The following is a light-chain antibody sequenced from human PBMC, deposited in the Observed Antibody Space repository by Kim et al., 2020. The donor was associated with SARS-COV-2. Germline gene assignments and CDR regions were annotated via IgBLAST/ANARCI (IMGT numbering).Light chain of an antibody. CDR2: GTS. J-gene: IGKJ5*01. V-gene: IGKV1-9*01. CDR3: QQSSGYPIT. Sequence: AAVGDRVTITCRASQDIRSYLAWYQQKPGKAPKLLIYGTSTLQTGVPSRCSGSGSETDFTLTISSLQPEDFATYYCQQSSGYPITFGQGTRLEIK. CDR1: QDIRSY.